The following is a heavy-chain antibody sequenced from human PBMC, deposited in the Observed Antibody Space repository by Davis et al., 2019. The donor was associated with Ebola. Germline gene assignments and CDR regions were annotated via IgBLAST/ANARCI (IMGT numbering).Heavy chain of an antibody. Sequence: ASVKVSCKASGYTFTGYDINWVRQAPGQGLEWMGWMNPNSGNTGYAQKFQGRVTMTRENSMSTAYMELRSLRSGDTAVYFCARGGVAYSDLDYWGQGTLVAVSS. CDR3: ARGGVAYSDLDY. V-gene: IGHV1-8*01. J-gene: IGHJ4*02. CDR2: MNPNSGNT. D-gene: IGHD2-21*01. CDR1: GYTFTGYD.